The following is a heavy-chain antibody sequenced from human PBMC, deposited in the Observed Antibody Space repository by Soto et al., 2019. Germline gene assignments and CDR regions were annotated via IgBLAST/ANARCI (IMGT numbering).Heavy chain of an antibody. CDR3: ARSATRVYGSGSYYNWAFDY. CDR2: INAGNGNT. J-gene: IGHJ4*02. CDR1: GYTFTSYA. D-gene: IGHD3-10*01. Sequence: GASVKVSCKASGYTFTSYAMHWVRQAPGQRLEWMGWINAGNGNTKYSQKFQGRVTITRDTSASTAYMELSSLRSEDTAVYYCARSATRVYGSGSYYNWAFDYWGQGTLVTVSS. V-gene: IGHV1-3*01.